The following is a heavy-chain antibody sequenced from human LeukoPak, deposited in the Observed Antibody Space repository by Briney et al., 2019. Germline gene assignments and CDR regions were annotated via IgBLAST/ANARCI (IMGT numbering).Heavy chain of an antibody. V-gene: IGHV3-64*01. CDR1: GFTFSSYA. Sequence: GGSLRLSCAASGFTFSSYAMHWVRQAPGKGLEYVSAISSNGGSTYYANSVKGRFTISRDNSKNTLYLQMGSLRAEDMAVYYCARGMGATTGRSDYFDYWGQGTLVTVSS. J-gene: IGHJ4*02. D-gene: IGHD1-26*01. CDR3: ARGMGATTGRSDYFDY. CDR2: ISSNGGST.